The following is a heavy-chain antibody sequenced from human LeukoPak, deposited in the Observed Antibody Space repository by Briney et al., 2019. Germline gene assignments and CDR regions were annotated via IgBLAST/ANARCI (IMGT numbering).Heavy chain of an antibody. Sequence: GGSLRLSCAASGFTFSSTWMSWVRQAPGKGLEWVANIKHDGSVTNYVDSVKGRFTISRDNAKNSLHLQMNSLRVEDTAVYYCAKNGGPHGMDVWGQGTTVTVSS. CDR3: AKNGGPHGMDV. D-gene: IGHD3-16*01. CDR2: IKHDGSVT. J-gene: IGHJ6*02. CDR1: GFTFSSTW. V-gene: IGHV3-7*02.